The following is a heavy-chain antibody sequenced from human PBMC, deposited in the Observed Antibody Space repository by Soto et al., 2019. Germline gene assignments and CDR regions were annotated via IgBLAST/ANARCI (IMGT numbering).Heavy chain of an antibody. CDR1: GFTFSSYA. V-gene: IGHV3-23*01. CDR3: AKATYSSSSFYYYYGMDV. CDR2: ISGSGGST. D-gene: IGHD6-6*01. Sequence: GGSLRLSCAASGFTFSSYAMSWVRQAPGKGLEWVSAISGSGGSTCYADSVKGRFTISRDNSKNTLYLQMNSLRAEDTAVYYCAKATYSSSSFYYYYGMDVWGQGTTVTVSS. J-gene: IGHJ6*02.